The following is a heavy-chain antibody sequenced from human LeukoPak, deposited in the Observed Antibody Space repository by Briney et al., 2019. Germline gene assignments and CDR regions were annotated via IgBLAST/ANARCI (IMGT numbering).Heavy chain of an antibody. CDR3: ARGPHIWGRPLDY. V-gene: IGHV1-8*01. CDR1: GYTFTSYD. J-gene: IGHJ4*02. D-gene: IGHD3-16*01. Sequence: ASVKVSCKASGYTFTSYDINWVRQATGQGLEWMGWMNPNRGNRGYAQKFQGRVTLTRNTSISTAYMELSSLRSEDTAVYYCARGPHIWGRPLDYWGQGTLVTVSS. CDR2: MNPNRGNR.